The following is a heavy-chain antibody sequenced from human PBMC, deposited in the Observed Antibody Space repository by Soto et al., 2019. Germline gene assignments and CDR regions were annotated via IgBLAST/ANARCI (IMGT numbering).Heavy chain of an antibody. CDR2: INHSGST. CDR3: ARRSSHRLWCGDGGDY. J-gene: IGHJ4*02. D-gene: IGHD3-10*01. CDR1: GGSFSGYY. Sequence: QVQLQQWGAGLLKPSETLSLTCAVYGGSFSGYYWSWIRQPPGKGLEWIGEINHSGSTNYNPSLKSRVTLSVDTSKNQFSLKRSAVTAADTAVYYCARRSSHRLWCGDGGDYWGQGTLVTVSS. V-gene: IGHV4-34*01.